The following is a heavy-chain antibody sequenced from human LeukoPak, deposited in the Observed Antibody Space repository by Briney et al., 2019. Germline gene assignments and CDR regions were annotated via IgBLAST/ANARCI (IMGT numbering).Heavy chain of an antibody. J-gene: IGHJ4*02. D-gene: IGHD5-24*01. Sequence: GGSLRLSCAASVFTLSSNYMSWLRQAPGKGLEWVSVVYSGVYTYYADSVKGRFTISSDNSKNTLYLQMNSLRAEDTAVYYCLRVMDYFDYWGQGNLVTVSS. CDR3: LRVMDYFDY. CDR2: VYSGVYT. V-gene: IGHV3-53*05. CDR1: VFTLSSNY.